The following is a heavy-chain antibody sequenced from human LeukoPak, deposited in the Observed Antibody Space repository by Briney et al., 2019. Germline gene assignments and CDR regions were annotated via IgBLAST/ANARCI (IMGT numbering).Heavy chain of an antibody. CDR2: ISSSSSTI. V-gene: IGHV3-48*01. Sequence: GGSLRLSCAASGFTFSSYSMNWVRQAPGKGLEWVSYISSSSSTIYYADSVKGRFTISRDNAKNSLYLQMNSLGAEDTAVYYCARVLTFDYWGQGTLVTVSS. CDR3: ARVLTFDY. CDR1: GFTFSSYS. J-gene: IGHJ4*02. D-gene: IGHD2-8*01.